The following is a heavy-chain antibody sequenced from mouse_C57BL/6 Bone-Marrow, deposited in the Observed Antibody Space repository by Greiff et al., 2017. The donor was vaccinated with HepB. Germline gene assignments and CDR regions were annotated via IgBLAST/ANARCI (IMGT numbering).Heavy chain of an antibody. Sequence: QVQLQHSGPELVKPGASVKISCKASGYAFSSSWMNWVKQRPGKGLEWIGRIYPGDGDTNYNGKFKGKATLTADKSSSTAYMQLSSLTSEDSAVYFCARWDYPAWFAYWGQVTLVTVSA. CDR1: GYAFSSSW. CDR2: IYPGDGDT. J-gene: IGHJ3*01. V-gene: IGHV1-82*01. CDR3: ARWDYPAWFAY. D-gene: IGHD2-4*01.